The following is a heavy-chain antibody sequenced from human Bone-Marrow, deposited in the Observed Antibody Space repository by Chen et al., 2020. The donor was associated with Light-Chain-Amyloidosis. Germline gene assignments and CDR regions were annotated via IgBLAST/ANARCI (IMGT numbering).Heavy chain of an antibody. J-gene: IGHJ4*02. CDR3: ARRRDGYNFDY. V-gene: IGHV5-51*01. D-gene: IGHD5-12*01. CDR1: GYTFPNYW. Sequence: EVQLEQSGPEVKKPGESLKISCKGPGYTFPNYWIGWVRQMPGKGLEWMGVIYPDDSEARSSPSFEGQVTISADKSITTAYLQWRSLKASDTAMYYCARRRDGYNFDYWGQGTLVTVSS. CDR2: IYPDDSEA.